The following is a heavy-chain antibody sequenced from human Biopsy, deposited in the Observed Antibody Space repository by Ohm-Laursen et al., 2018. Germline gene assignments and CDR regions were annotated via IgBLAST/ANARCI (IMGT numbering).Heavy chain of an antibody. CDR3: AKVSPTILSSFDY. CDR2: ITSSGAST. D-gene: IGHD3-9*01. V-gene: IGHV3-23*01. CDR1: GFTFSTYA. Sequence: GSLRLSCTPSGFTFSTYAMRWVRQAPGKGLEWVSSITSSGASTDFADSVKGRFTISRDNSKNTLYLQMNSLRAEDTAVYYCAKVSPTILSSFDYWGQGTLDTVSS. J-gene: IGHJ4*02.